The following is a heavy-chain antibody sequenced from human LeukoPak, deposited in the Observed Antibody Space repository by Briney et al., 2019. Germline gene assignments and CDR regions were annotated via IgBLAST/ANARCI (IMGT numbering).Heavy chain of an antibody. J-gene: IGHJ4*02. Sequence: GGSLRLSCAASGFTFSSYAMSWVRQAPGKGLEWVANIKQDGSEKYYVDSVKGRFTISRDNAKDSLHLQMNSLRAEDTAVYYCARDKIVGATHFDYWGQGTLVTVSS. D-gene: IGHD1-26*01. CDR2: IKQDGSEK. CDR3: ARDKIVGATHFDY. CDR1: GFTFSSYA. V-gene: IGHV3-7*01.